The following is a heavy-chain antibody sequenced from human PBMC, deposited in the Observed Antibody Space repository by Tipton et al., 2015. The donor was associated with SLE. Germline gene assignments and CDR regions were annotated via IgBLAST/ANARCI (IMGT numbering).Heavy chain of an antibody. CDR2: MNPNSGNT. CDR1: GYTFTSYD. CDR3: ARGPSWSGYYYYFDY. V-gene: IGHV1-8*01. D-gene: IGHD3-3*01. J-gene: IGHJ4*02. Sequence: QVQLVQSGAEVKKPGAAVKVSCKASGYTFTSYDINWVRQATGQGLEWMGWMNPNSGNTGYAQKFQGRVTITRNNSISTAYMELSSRRSEDTAVYYCARGPSWSGYYYYFDYWGQGTLVTVSS.